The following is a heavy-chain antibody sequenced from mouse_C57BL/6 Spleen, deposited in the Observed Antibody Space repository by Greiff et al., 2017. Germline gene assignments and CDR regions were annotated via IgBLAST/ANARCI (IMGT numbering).Heavy chain of an antibody. CDR1: GYAFSSSW. V-gene: IGHV1-82*01. CDR3: AREGYYGSSPGWFAY. J-gene: IGHJ3*01. Sequence: QVQLQQSGPELVKPGASVKISCKASGYAFSSSWMNWVKQRPGKGLEWIGRLYPGDGDTNYNGKFKGKATLTADKSSSTAYMQLSSLTSEDSAVYFCAREGYYGSSPGWFAYWGQGTLVTVSA. CDR2: LYPGDGDT. D-gene: IGHD1-1*01.